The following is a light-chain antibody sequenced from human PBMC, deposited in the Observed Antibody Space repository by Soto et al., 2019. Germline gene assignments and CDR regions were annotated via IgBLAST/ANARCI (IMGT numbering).Light chain of an antibody. CDR1: SSDVGSYNL. CDR3: CSYAGSSIPYV. Sequence: QSALTQPASVSGSPGQSITISCTGTSSDVGSYNLVSWYQQHPGKAPKLMIYGGSIRPSGVSNRFSGSKSGNTASLTISGLQAEDEADYYCCSYAGSSIPYVFGTGTKLTVL. J-gene: IGLJ1*01. V-gene: IGLV2-23*01. CDR2: GGS.